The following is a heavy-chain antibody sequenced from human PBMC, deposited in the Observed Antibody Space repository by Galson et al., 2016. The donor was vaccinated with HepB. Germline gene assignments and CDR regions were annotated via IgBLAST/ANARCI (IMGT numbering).Heavy chain of an antibody. V-gene: IGHV2-70*01. CDR3: ARTQELRSFCLDAFDI. CDR1: GFSLSTSGMC. Sequence: PALVKPTQTLTLTCTFSGFSLSTSGMCVSWIRQPPGKALEWLALIDWDDDKYYSTSLKTRLTISKDTSKNQVVLTMTNMDPVDTATYYCARTQELRSFCLDAFDIWGQGTMVTVSS. D-gene: IGHD3-9*01. CDR2: IDWDDDK. J-gene: IGHJ3*02.